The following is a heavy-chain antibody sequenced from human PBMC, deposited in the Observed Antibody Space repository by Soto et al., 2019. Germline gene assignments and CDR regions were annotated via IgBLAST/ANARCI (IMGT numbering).Heavy chain of an antibody. CDR3: AIVKREYSGYDDSRFDY. CDR1: GFTFDDYA. CDR2: ISWNSGSI. D-gene: IGHD5-12*01. V-gene: IGHV3-9*01. Sequence: PGGSLRLSCAASGFTFDDYAMHWVRQAPGKGLEWVSGISWNSGSIGYADSVKGRFTISRDNAKNSLYLQMNSLRAEDTALYYCAIVKREYSGYDDSRFDYWGQGTLVTVSS. J-gene: IGHJ4*01.